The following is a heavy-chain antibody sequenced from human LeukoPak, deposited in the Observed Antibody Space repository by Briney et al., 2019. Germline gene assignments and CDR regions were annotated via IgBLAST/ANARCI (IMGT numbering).Heavy chain of an antibody. J-gene: IGHJ4*02. D-gene: IGHD1-26*01. Sequence: GASVKVSCKASGGTFSSYAISWVRQAPGQGLEWMGGIIPIFGTANYAQKFQGRVTITADESTSKAYMELSSLRSDDTAVYYCAREATPLVGAVDYWGQGTLVTVSS. CDR2: IIPIFGTA. CDR3: AREATPLVGAVDY. V-gene: IGHV1-69*13. CDR1: GGTFSSYA.